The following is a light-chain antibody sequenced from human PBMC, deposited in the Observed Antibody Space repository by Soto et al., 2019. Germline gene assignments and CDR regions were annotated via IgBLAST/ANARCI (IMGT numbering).Light chain of an antibody. V-gene: IGLV2-14*01. CDR2: EVS. CDR3: SSYTMSSKVV. CDR1: SSDVGGYKY. Sequence: QSVLTQPASVSGSPGQSITISCTGTSSDVGGYKYVSWYQQHPGKAPKLMIYEVSHRPSGVSNRFSGSKSGNTASLTISGLQAEDEADYYCSSYTMSSKVVFGGGTKLTVL. J-gene: IGLJ2*01.